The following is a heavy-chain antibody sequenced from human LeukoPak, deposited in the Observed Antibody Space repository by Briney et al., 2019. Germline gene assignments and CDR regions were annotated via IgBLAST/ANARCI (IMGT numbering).Heavy chain of an antibody. J-gene: IGHJ3*02. CDR3: ARDSNPGDSSGYYDAFDI. Sequence: GGSLRLSCATSGFIFSSDWMTWVRQAPGKGPEWVANIKGDGSKKNLVDSVKGRFTISRDNAKNSLYLEMSSLRAEDTAVYYCARDSNPGDSSGYYDAFDIWGQGTKVTVSS. D-gene: IGHD3-22*01. V-gene: IGHV3-7*03. CDR1: GFIFSSDW. CDR2: IKGDGSKK.